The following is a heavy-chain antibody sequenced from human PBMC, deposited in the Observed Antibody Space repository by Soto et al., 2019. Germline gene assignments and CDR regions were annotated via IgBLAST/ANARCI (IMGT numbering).Heavy chain of an antibody. D-gene: IGHD3-3*01. V-gene: IGHV1-69*08. CDR1: GGTFSSYT. Sequence: QVQLVQSGAEVKKPGSSVKVSCKASGGTFSSYTISWVRQAPGQGLEWMGRIIPILGIANYAQKFQCRVTITADKSTSTAYMELRILRSDATAVYYCAGERTWSGISSHWYFDLWGRGTLVTVCS. CDR2: IIPILGIA. CDR3: AGERTWSGISSHWYFDL. J-gene: IGHJ2*01.